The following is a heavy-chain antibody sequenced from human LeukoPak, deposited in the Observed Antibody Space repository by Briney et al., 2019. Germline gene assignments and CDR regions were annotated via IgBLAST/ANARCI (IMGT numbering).Heavy chain of an antibody. V-gene: IGHV3-23*01. CDR2: LSGSGGSA. CDR1: GFTFRSFT. J-gene: IGHJ4*02. D-gene: IGHD2-21*01. CDR3: AKDRLLWH. Sequence: PGGSLRLSCVASGFTFRSFTMNWVRQAPGKGLEWVSALSGSGGSAYYADSVKGRFTISRDNSQNTLYLQMNSLRAEDTAVYYCAKDRLLWHWGQGTLVTVSS.